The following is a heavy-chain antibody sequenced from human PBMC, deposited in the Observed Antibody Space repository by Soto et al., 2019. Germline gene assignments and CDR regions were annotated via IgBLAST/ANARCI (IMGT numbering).Heavy chain of an antibody. Sequence: QVQLQESGPGLVKPSQTLSLTCTVSGGSISSGGYYWSWIRQHPGKGLEWIGYIYYSGSTYYNPSLQRWVNQSVNTAKNQFSLKVSSVTAADTAVYYCARVRYCSGGSCYPRFDPWGQGTLVTVSS. J-gene: IGHJ5*02. CDR1: GGSISSGGYY. CDR2: IYYSGST. V-gene: IGHV4-31*03. CDR3: ARVRYCSGGSCYPRFDP. D-gene: IGHD2-15*01.